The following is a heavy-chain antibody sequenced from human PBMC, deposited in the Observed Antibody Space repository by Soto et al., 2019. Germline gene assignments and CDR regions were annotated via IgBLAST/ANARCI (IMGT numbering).Heavy chain of an antibody. Sequence: GGSLRLSCAASGFSFHANALSWVRQTPGKGLQWVSTITESGVTAYYADSVKGRFSISRDNVKATVYLQMSGLSVEDTAVYYCAIDGPHGRFDSWGQGTLVTVS. J-gene: IGHJ4*02. CDR3: AIDGPHGRFDS. V-gene: IGHV3-23*01. CDR2: ITESGVTA. CDR1: GFSFHANA.